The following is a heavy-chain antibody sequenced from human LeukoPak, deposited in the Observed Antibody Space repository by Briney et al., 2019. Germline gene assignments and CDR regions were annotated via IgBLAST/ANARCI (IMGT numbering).Heavy chain of an antibody. J-gene: IGHJ4*02. Sequence: GESLRLSCTASGFAFAEHGMSWVRRVPGKGLEWVSGINWSGGSTGYADPLRGRFTISRDNAKNSLYLQMDSLRAEDTALYYCARAPITSPFYFDYWGQGTLVTVSS. D-gene: IGHD2-2*01. CDR1: GFAFAEHG. V-gene: IGHV3-20*04. CDR2: INWSGGST. CDR3: ARAPITSPFYFDY.